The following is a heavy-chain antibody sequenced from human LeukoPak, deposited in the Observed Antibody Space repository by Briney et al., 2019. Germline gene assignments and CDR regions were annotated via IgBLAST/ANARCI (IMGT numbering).Heavy chain of an antibody. D-gene: IGHD3-22*01. CDR3: ARDLILYYYDSSGPNDY. CDR1: GYTFTSYG. Sequence: ASVKVSCKASGYTFTSYGISWVRQAPGQGLEWMGWISAYNGNTNYAQKLQGRVTMTTDTSTSTAYMELGSLRSDDTAVYYCARDLILYYYDSSGPNDYWGQGTLVTVSS. J-gene: IGHJ4*02. V-gene: IGHV1-18*01. CDR2: ISAYNGNT.